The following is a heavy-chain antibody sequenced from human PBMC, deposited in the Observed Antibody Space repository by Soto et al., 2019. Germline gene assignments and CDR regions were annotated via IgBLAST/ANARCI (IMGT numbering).Heavy chain of an antibody. J-gene: IGHJ6*04. CDR1: EFTFNNYW. V-gene: IGHV3-74*01. Sequence: GGSLRLSCAASEFTFNNYWMHWVRQVPGKGLEWVSRISTDGSTTNYADSVKGRFTISRDNSNNTVYLQMNSLRAEDTAVYYCARTGYSSGWYPRGYYGMDVWGKGTTVTVSS. CDR3: ARTGYSSGWYPRGYYGMDV. D-gene: IGHD6-19*01. CDR2: ISTDGSTT.